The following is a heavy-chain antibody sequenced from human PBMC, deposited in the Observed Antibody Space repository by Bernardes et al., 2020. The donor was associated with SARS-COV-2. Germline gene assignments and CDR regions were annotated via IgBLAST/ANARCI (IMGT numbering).Heavy chain of an antibody. V-gene: IGHV4-59*08. Sequence: SETLSLTCTVSGGSISSYYWSWIRQPPGKGLEWIGYIYYSGSTNYNPSLKSRVTISVDTSKNQFSLKLSSVTAADTAVYYCARRPSYGGDYFDYWGQGTLVTVSS. J-gene: IGHJ4*02. CDR3: ARRPSYGGDYFDY. D-gene: IGHD4-17*01. CDR2: IYYSGST. CDR1: GGSISSYY.